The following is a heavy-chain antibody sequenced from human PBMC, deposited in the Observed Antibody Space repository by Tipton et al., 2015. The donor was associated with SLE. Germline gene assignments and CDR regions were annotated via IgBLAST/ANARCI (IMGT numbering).Heavy chain of an antibody. CDR2: ILCNGVT. D-gene: IGHD4-11*01. CDR1: GASVRHSRYY. CDR3: ARYTVGTMEDP. J-gene: IGHJ5*02. V-gene: IGHV4-39*07. Sequence: TLSLTCTVSGASVRHSRYYWGWIRQPPGKGLEWIGSILCNGVTAYNPSLKSRITISLDTSKNQFSLKLTSMTAADTAVYYCARYTVGTMEDPWGQGILVTVSS.